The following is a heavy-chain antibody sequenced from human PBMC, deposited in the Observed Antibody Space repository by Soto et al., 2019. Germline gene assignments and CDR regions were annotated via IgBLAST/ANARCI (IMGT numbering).Heavy chain of an antibody. CDR3: AKDLKGITYYDFWSGLNYYGMDV. J-gene: IGHJ6*02. CDR1: GFTFSSYG. V-gene: IGHV3-30*18. CDR2: ISYDGSNK. D-gene: IGHD3-3*01. Sequence: HPGGSLRLSCAASGFTFSSYGMHWVRQAPGKGLEWVAVISYDGSNKYYADSVKGRFTISRDNSKNTLYLQMNSLRAEDTAVYYCAKDLKGITYYDFWSGLNYYGMDVWGQGTTVTVSS.